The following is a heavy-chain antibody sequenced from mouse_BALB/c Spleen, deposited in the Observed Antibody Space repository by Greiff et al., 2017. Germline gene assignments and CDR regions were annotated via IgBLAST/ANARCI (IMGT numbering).Heavy chain of an antibody. J-gene: IGHJ4*01. CDR2: INPDSSTI. V-gene: IGHV4-1*02. CDR1: GFDFSRYW. D-gene: IGHD1-2*01. CDR3: ARLDSLLRLYYAMDY. Sequence: EVKLVESGGGLVQPGGSLKLSCAASGFDFSRYWMRWVRQAPGKGLEWIGEINPDSSTINYTPSLKDKFIISRDNAKNTLYLQMSKVRSEDTALYYCARLDSLLRLYYAMDYWGQGTSVTVSS.